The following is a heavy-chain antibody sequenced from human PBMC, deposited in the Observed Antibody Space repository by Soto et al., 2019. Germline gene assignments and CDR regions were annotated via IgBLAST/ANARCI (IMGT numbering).Heavy chain of an antibody. V-gene: IGHV4-61*01. CDR1: GGSVSSGSYY. CDR2: IYYSGST. D-gene: IGHD3-3*01. J-gene: IGHJ6*03. Sequence: SETLSLTCTVSGGSVSSGSYYWSWIRQPPGKGLEWIGYIYYSGSTNYNPSLKSRVTISVDTSKNQLSLKLNSVTAADTAVYYCARAGQDYDFWSGYRPNYMDVWGKGTTVTVSS. CDR3: ARAGQDYDFWSGYRPNYMDV.